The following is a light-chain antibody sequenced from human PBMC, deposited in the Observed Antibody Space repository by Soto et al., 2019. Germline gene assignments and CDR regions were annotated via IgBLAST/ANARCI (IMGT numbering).Light chain of an antibody. CDR2: LNSDGSH. J-gene: IGLJ2*01. CDR1: SGHSNYA. CDR3: QTWATGEKVV. V-gene: IGLV4-69*02. Sequence: QLVLTQSSSASASQGASVKLTCTLSSGHSNYAIAWHQQQPEKGPRYLMKLNSDGSHTKGDGIPDRFSGSSSGAERYLTISSLQSEDEADYYCQTWATGEKVVFGGGTKLTVL.